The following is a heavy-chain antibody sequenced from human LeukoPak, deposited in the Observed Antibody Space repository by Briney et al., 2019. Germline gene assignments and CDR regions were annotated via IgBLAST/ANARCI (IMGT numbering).Heavy chain of an antibody. CDR2: IKQDGSEK. D-gene: IGHD5-12*01. J-gene: IGHJ4*02. V-gene: IGHV3-7*03. Sequence: GGSLRLSCAASGFTFSTYWMSWVRQAPGKGLEWVANIKQDGSEKYYVDSVKGRFTIPRDNAKNSLYLQMNSLRAEDTAVYYCAKVGARRGVATLDYWGQGTLVTVSS. CDR3: AKVGARRGVATLDY. CDR1: GFTFSTYW.